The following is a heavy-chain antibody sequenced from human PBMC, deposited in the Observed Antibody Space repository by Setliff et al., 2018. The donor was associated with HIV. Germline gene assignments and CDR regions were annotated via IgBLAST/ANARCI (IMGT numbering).Heavy chain of an antibody. J-gene: IGHJ3*02. CDR3: AKTVVGDSYALPNDGFDI. CDR2: IYYSGST. V-gene: IGHV4-28*06. Sequence: PSEPLSLTCAVSGYSISSSHWWGWIRQPPGKGLEWIGYIYYSGSTNYNPSLKSRATMSVDTSNNRFSLKLSSVTALDTAVYYCAKTVVGDSYALPNDGFDIWGQGTMVTVSS. D-gene: IGHD3-16*01. CDR1: GYSISSSHW.